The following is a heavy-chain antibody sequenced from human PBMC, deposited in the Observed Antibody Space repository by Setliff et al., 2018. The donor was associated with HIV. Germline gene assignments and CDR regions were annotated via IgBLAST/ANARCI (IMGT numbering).Heavy chain of an antibody. CDR2: IHYTGNT. Sequence: SETLSLTCTVSGASISTTTYYWGWIRQPPGKGLEWIGSIHYTGNTYNTPSLKSRLTISVDASKNQISLKLTSVTAADTAICFCAREGDGIDYWGQGILVTVSS. J-gene: IGHJ4*02. D-gene: IGHD2-21*02. CDR3: AREGDGIDY. CDR1: GASISTTTYY. V-gene: IGHV4-39*02.